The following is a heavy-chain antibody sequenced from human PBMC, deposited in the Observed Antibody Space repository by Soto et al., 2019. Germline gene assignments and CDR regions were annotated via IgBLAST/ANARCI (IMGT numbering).Heavy chain of an antibody. CDR1: GGSISSYY. D-gene: IGHD3-10*01. CDR3: ARDMVRGVLFDY. V-gene: IGHV4-59*01. J-gene: IGHJ4*02. Sequence: KPSETLSLTCTVSGGSISSYYWSWIRQPPGKGLEWIGYIYYSGSTNYNPSLKSRVTISVDTSKNQFSLKLSSVTAADTAVYYCARDMVRGVLFDYWGQGTLVTVSS. CDR2: IYYSGST.